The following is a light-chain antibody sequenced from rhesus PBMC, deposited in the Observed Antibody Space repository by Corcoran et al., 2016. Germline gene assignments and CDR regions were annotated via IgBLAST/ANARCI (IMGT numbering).Light chain of an antibody. CDR3: QQESNWST. CDR1: QSVSSR. CDR2: GPS. Sequence: EIVMTQSPATLSLSPGERATLSCRASQSVSSRLAWYQQKPGQVPRLLIYGPSSRVTGIPDRFSGSGSGTDFTRTISSLEPEDVAVYFCQQESNWSTFGGGTKVEIK. J-gene: IGKJ4*01. V-gene: IGKV3-17*02.